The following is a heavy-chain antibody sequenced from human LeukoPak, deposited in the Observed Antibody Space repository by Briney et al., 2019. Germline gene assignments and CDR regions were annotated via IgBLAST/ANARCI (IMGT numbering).Heavy chain of an antibody. D-gene: IGHD6-13*01. CDR3: ARAWVGYSTLGKGYYFDY. CDR2: IIPIFGTA. Sequence: GASVKVSCKASGGTFSSYAISWVRQAPGQGLEWMGRIIPIFGTANYAQKFQGRVTITTDESTSTAYMELSSLRSEDTAVYYCARAWVGYSTLGKGYYFDYWGQGTLVTVSS. CDR1: GGTFSSYA. V-gene: IGHV1-69*05. J-gene: IGHJ4*02.